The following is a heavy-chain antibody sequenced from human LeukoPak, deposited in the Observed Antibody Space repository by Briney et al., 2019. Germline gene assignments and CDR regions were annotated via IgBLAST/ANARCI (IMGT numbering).Heavy chain of an antibody. J-gene: IGHJ3*01. D-gene: IGHD7-27*01. CDR3: ATFALGNAFDV. CDR2: INWNGGAS. Sequence: QPGGSLRLSCVASGFTFDDYAMFWVRQVPGQGLEWVSGINWNGGASDYADSVKGRFAISRDNAKNSLYLQMNSLRAEDTALYYCATFALGNAFDVWGQGTMVTVSS. CDR1: GFTFDDYA. V-gene: IGHV3-9*01.